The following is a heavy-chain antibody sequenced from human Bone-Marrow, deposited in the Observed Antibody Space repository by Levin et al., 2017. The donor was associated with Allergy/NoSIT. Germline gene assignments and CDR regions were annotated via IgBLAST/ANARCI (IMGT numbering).Heavy chain of an antibody. CDR3: ARGGGYDGRGDY. CDR1: GYTFTTYD. D-gene: IGHD5-12*01. V-gene: IGHV1-8*01. J-gene: IGHJ4*02. CDR2: MNPITGNT. Sequence: GASVKVSCKASGYTFTTYDVNWVRQAAGQGLEWMGWMNPITGNTAYAQKFQGRVTMTRNTSISTAYMELSSLTSDDTAVYYCARGGGYDGRGDYWGQGTQVTISS.